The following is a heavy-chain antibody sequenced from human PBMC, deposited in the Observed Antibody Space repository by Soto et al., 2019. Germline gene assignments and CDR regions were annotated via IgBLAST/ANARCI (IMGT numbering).Heavy chain of an antibody. CDR2: INPNSGGT. V-gene: IGHV1-2*04. CDR1: GYTFTGYY. Sequence: GASVKVSCKASGYTFTGYYMHWVRQAPGQGLEWMGWINPNSGGTNYAQKFQGWVTMTRDTPISTAYMELSRLRSDDTAVYYCARAWCSSTSCYDWFDPWGQGTLVTVSS. D-gene: IGHD2-2*01. CDR3: ARAWCSSTSCYDWFDP. J-gene: IGHJ5*02.